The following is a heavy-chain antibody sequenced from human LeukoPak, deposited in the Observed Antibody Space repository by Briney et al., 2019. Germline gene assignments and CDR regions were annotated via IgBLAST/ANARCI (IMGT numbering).Heavy chain of an antibody. CDR1: GFTFSSYW. CDR3: ARAETTVTTNGGNYYYGMDV. D-gene: IGHD4-17*01. Sequence: HPGGSLRLSCAASGFTFSSYWMSWVRQAPGKGLEWVANIRQDGSEKYYVDSVKGRFTISRDNAKNSLYLQMNSLRAEDTAVYYCARAETTVTTNGGNYYYGMDVWGKGTTVTVS. V-gene: IGHV3-7*03. CDR2: IRQDGSEK. J-gene: IGHJ6*04.